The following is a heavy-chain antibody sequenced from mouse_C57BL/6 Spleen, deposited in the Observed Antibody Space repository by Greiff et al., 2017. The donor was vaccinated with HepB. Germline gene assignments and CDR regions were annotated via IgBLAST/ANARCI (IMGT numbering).Heavy chain of an antibody. CDR2: ISGGGGNT. J-gene: IGHJ3*01. D-gene: IGHD3-3*01. CDR1: GFTFSSYT. Sequence: DVMLVESGGGLVKPGGSLKLSCAASGFTFSSYTMSWVRQTPEKRLEWVATISGGGGNTYYPDSVKGRFTISRDNAKNTLYLQMSSLRSEDTALYYCARGDPLGFAYWGQGTLVTVSA. V-gene: IGHV5-9*01. CDR3: ARGDPLGFAY.